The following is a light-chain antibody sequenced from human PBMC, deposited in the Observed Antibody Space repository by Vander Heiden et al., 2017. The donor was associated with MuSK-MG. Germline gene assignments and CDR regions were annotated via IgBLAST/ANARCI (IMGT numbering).Light chain of an antibody. Sequence: EIVLTQSPGTLSLSPGERATLSCRASQNVRSNYLAWYQQKPGQAPRLLIYGASNRGTGIPDRFSGSGSGTEFTLTISRLDPEDIALYYCQHDDGLRLTFGGGTKVEMK. J-gene: IGKJ4*01. CDR2: GAS. CDR1: QNVRSNY. CDR3: QHDDGLRLT. V-gene: IGKV3-20*01.